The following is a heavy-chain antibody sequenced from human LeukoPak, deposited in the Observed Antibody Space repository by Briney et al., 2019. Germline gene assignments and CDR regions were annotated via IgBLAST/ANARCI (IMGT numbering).Heavy chain of an antibody. Sequence: SETLSLTCTVSGGSISSGSYYWSWIRQPAGKGLEWIGRIYTSGSTNYNPPLKSRVTISVDTSKNQFSLKLSSVTAADTAVYYCARVGAAAFDPWGQGTLVTVSS. D-gene: IGHD6-13*01. V-gene: IGHV4-61*02. J-gene: IGHJ5*02. CDR1: GGSISSGSYY. CDR3: ARVGAAAFDP. CDR2: IYTSGST.